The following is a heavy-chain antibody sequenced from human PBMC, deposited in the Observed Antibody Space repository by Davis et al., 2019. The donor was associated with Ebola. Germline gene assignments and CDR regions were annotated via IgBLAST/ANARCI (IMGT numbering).Heavy chain of an antibody. Sequence: SLKISCAASGFTFDDYAMHWVRQAPGKGLEWVSGISWNSGNIGYADSVKGRFTISRDNAKNTLYLQMNSLTTEDTAVYYCARDLGSDWNFPFDSWGQGTLVTVSS. V-gene: IGHV3-9*01. CDR2: ISWNSGNI. D-gene: IGHD1-7*01. J-gene: IGHJ4*02. CDR3: ARDLGSDWNFPFDS. CDR1: GFTFDDYA.